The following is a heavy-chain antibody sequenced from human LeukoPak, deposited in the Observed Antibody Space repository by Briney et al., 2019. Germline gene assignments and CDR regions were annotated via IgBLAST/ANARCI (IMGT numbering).Heavy chain of an antibody. CDR2: IYYSGST. J-gene: IGHJ3*02. D-gene: IGHD2-2*01. V-gene: IGHV4-31*03. CDR3: ARLDYARRGTHAFDI. Sequence: SETLSLTCTVSGGSISSSSYYWSWIRQHPGKGLEWIGYIYYSGSTYYNPSLKSRVTISVDTSKNQFSLKLSSVTAADTAVYYCARLDYARRGTHAFDIWGQGTMVTVSS. CDR1: GGSISSSSYY.